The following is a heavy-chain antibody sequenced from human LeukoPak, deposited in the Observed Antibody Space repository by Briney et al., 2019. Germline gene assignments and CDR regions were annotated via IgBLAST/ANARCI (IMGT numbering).Heavy chain of an antibody. Sequence: GGSLRLSCAASGFTFSSYWMHWVRQAPGKGLVWVSRINSDGSSTSYADSVKGRFTISRDNAKNTLYLQMNSLRAEDTAVYYCARLYPIAVAGTGVRYYYYYMDVWGKGTTVTVSS. CDR2: INSDGSST. CDR3: ARLYPIAVAGTGVRYYYYYMDV. CDR1: GFTFSSYW. D-gene: IGHD6-19*01. V-gene: IGHV3-74*01. J-gene: IGHJ6*03.